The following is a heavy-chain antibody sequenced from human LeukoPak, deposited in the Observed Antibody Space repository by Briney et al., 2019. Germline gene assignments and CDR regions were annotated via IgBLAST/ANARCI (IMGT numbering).Heavy chain of an antibody. Sequence: PGGSLRLSCAASGFTFSSYWMHWVRQAPGRGLVWVSRINTDGGSTGYADSVKGRFTISRDNARNTLYLQMSSLRAEDTAVYYCARYLRGDSLWGQGTLVTVSS. CDR1: GFTFSSYW. CDR2: INTDGGST. J-gene: IGHJ4*02. V-gene: IGHV3-74*01. CDR3: ARYLRGDSL. D-gene: IGHD2-21*02.